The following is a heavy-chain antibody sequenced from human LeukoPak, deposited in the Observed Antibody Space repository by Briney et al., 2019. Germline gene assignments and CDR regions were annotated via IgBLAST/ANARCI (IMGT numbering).Heavy chain of an antibody. Sequence: TSETLSLTCTVSGGSISSYYWSWIRQPPGKGLEWIGYIYYSGSTNYNPSLKSRVTISVDTSKNQFSLKLSSVTAADTAVYYCAEAYSGYDYNYFDYWGQGTLVTVSS. J-gene: IGHJ4*02. CDR3: AEAYSGYDYNYFDY. D-gene: IGHD5-12*01. V-gene: IGHV4-59*08. CDR1: GGSISSYY. CDR2: IYYSGST.